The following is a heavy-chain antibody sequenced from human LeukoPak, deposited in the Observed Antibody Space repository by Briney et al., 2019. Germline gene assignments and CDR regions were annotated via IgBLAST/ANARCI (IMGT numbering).Heavy chain of an antibody. CDR2: ISYDGSNK. CDR3: AKGNGGYCRGGTCHHYYYGMDV. V-gene: IGHV3-30*18. Sequence: GGSLGLSCAASGFTFSSYGIHWVRQAPGKGLEWVAAISYDGSNKYYADSVKGRFTISRDNSKNTLFLQMNSLRLEDTAVYSCAKGNGGYCRGGTCHHYYYGMDVWGQGTLVTVSS. J-gene: IGHJ6*02. D-gene: IGHD2-15*01. CDR1: GFTFSSYG.